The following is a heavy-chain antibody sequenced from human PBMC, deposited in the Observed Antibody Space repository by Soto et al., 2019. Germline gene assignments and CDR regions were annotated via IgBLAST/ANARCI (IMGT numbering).Heavy chain of an antibody. CDR3: ARGRRGGSYFDY. Sequence: QVQLQESGPGLVKPSQTLSLTCTVSGGSISSGGYYWSWIRQHPGKGLEWIGYIYYSGSTYYNPSLKSRVTISVDTSKNQFPLKLSSVTAADTAVYYCARGRRGGSYFDYWGQGTLVTVSS. CDR1: GGSISSGGYY. CDR2: IYYSGST. J-gene: IGHJ4*02. D-gene: IGHD1-26*01. V-gene: IGHV4-31*03.